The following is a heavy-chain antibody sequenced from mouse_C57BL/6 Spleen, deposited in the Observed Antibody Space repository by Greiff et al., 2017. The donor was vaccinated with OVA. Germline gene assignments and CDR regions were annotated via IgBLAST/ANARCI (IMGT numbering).Heavy chain of an antibody. CDR1: GYTFTSYW. J-gene: IGHJ4*01. CDR2: IDPNSGGT. Sequence: QVHVKQPGAELVKPGASVKLSCKASGYTFTSYWMHWVKQRPGRGLEWIGRIDPNSGGTKYNEKFKSKATLTVDKPSSTAYMQLSSLTSEDSAVYYCARERVLRPSYAMDYWGQGTSVTVSS. V-gene: IGHV1-72*01. CDR3: ARERVLRPSYAMDY. D-gene: IGHD1-2*01.